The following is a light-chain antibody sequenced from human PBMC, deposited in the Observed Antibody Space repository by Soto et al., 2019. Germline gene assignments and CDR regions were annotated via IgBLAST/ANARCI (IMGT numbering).Light chain of an antibody. Sequence: QSVLTQPRSGSGAPGQAVTISCTGTSSDVGGYDYVSWYQQNPGKAPKLMTYDVSKRPSGVPDRFSGSKSGNTASLTISGLQAEDEADYYCCSYAGIYTPFGGGTKVTVL. CDR3: CSYAGIYTP. CDR1: SSDVGGYDY. V-gene: IGLV2-11*01. CDR2: DVS. J-gene: IGLJ2*01.